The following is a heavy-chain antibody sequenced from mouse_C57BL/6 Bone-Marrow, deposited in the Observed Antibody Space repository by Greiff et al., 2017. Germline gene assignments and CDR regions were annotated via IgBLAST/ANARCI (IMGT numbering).Heavy chain of an antibody. D-gene: IGHD1-1*01. CDR1: GYAFTNYL. CDR2: INPGSGGT. Sequence: QVQLQQSGAELVRPGTSVKVSCKASGYAFTNYLIEWVKQRPGQGLEWIGVINPGSGGTNYNEKFKGKATLTADKSSSTAYMQRSSLTSEDSAVYFCARRNYYGSSSLFDDWGQGTTLTVSS. V-gene: IGHV1-54*01. J-gene: IGHJ2*01. CDR3: ARRNYYGSSSLFDD.